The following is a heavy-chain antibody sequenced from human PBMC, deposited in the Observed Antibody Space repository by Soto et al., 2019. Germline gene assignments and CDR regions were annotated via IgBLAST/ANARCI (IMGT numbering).Heavy chain of an antibody. CDR1: GYSFASQW. V-gene: IGHV5-10-1*03. CDR3: ATQVLTTYYFGY. CDR2: IDLSESYT. Sequence: EVQLVQSGAEVKKSGESLRISCKVSGYSFASQWISLVRQVPGKGQEWMGRIDLSESYTTYNPSFQGHVTFSADKSITTAYLQWRSLEASDTAIYYCATQVLTTYYFGYWGQGTLVTVSS. J-gene: IGHJ4*02.